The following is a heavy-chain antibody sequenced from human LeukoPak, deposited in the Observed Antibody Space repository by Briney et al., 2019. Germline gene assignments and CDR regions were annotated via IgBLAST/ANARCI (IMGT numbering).Heavy chain of an antibody. D-gene: IGHD3-22*01. CDR1: GVSITSTSYY. CDR3: ACLTTADAFEI. J-gene: IGHJ3*02. Sequence: TSETLSLTCTVSGVSITSTSYYWAWIRQPPGKGLEWIGKIYYSGSTYYNPSLKTRVTISVDTSKNQFSLKLSSVTAADTAVYYCACLTTADAFEIWGQGTMVTVSS. CDR2: IYYSGST. V-gene: IGHV4-39*07.